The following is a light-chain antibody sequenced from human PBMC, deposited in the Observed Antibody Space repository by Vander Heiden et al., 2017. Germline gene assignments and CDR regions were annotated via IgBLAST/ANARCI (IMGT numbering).Light chain of an antibody. CDR3: LQHKNYPLT. V-gene: IGKV1-17*03. CDR1: QDITSF. Sequence: SPSAMSPSVGDRVTFTCRASQDITSFLSWFQQKPGKVPKRLIYAASSLQSGVPSRFSGSGSGTEFTLTISSLQPEDFATYYCLQHKNYPLTFGQGTKLEVK. CDR2: AAS. J-gene: IGKJ2*01.